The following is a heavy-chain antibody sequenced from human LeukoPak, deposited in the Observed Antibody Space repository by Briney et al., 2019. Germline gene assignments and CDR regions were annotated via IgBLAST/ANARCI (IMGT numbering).Heavy chain of an antibody. D-gene: IGHD4-11*01. CDR3: ARSDYNDYRGLGF. V-gene: IGHV1-46*01. J-gene: IGHJ4*02. CDR2: IIPSSGST. Sequence: ASVKVSCKASGYAFTSYHIHWMRQAPGQGLGWMGIIIPSSGSTTYAQKFQGRVTMTRDTSTSTVYMELSSLTSDDTAVYFCARSDYNDYRGLGFWGQGTLVTVSS. CDR1: GYAFTSYH.